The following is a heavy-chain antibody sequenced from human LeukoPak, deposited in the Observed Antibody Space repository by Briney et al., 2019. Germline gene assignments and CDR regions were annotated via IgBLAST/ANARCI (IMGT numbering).Heavy chain of an antibody. Sequence: GGSLRLSCAASGFTFSSSEMNWVRQAPGKGLEWISYISSSGGTIYYADSVKGRFTISRDNAKNSLYLQMNSLRAEDTAVYYCARESARQWLVRKGFDYWGQGTLVTVSS. CDR3: ARESARQWLVRKGFDY. CDR1: GFTFSSSE. V-gene: IGHV3-48*03. D-gene: IGHD6-19*01. CDR2: ISSSGGTI. J-gene: IGHJ4*02.